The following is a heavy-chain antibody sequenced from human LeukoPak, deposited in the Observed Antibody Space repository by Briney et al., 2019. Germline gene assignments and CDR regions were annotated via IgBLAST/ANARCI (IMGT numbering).Heavy chain of an antibody. CDR1: GFTFSRHA. CDR2: IWYDGSNK. Sequence: GGSLRLSCAASGFTFSRHAMTWVRQAPGKGLEWVAVIWYDGSNKYYADSVKGRFTISRDNSKNTLYLQMNSLRAEDTAVYYCAGDLGSYCFYWGQGTLVTVSS. V-gene: IGHV3-33*08. CDR3: AGDLGSYCFY. J-gene: IGHJ4*02. D-gene: IGHD5-18*01.